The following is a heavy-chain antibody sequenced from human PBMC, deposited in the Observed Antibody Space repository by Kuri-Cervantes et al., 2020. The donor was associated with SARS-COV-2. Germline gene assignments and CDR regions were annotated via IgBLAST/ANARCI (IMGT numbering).Heavy chain of an antibody. CDR1: GGTFSSYA. CDR3: ARDYGGNSWGPYYYYYGMDV. V-gene: IGHV1-69*06. J-gene: IGHJ6*02. D-gene: IGHD4-23*01. CDR2: IIPIFGTA. Sequence: SVKVSCKASGGTFSSYAISWVRQAPGQGLEWMGGIIPIFGTANYAQKFQGRVTITANKSTSTAYMELSSLRSDDTAVYYCARDYGGNSWGPYYYYYGMDVWGQGTTVTVSS.